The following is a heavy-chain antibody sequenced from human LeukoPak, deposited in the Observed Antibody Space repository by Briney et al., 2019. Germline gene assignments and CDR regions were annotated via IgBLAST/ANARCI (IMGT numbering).Heavy chain of an antibody. CDR3: ARDSKELLPYFDY. CDR1: GFTVSSNY. V-gene: IGHV3-66*01. D-gene: IGHD1-26*01. CDR2: IYSGGST. J-gene: IGHJ4*02. Sequence: PGGSLRLSCAASGFTVSSNYMSWVRQAPGKGLEWVSVIYSGGSTYYADSVKGRFTISRDNSKNTLYLQMNSLRAEDTAVYYCARDSKELLPYFDYWGQGTLVTVSS.